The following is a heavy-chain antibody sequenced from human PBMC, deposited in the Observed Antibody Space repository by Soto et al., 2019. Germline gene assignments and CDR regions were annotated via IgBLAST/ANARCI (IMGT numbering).Heavy chain of an antibody. CDR2: INHSGST. V-gene: IGHV4-34*01. CDR1: GGSFSGYY. J-gene: IGHJ5*02. CDR3: EDGNYSSESGFDP. D-gene: IGHD6-25*01. Sequence: PSETLSLTCAVYGGSFSGYYWSWIRQPPGKGLEWIGEINHSGSTNYNPSLKSRVTISVDTSKNQFSLKLSSVTAADTAVYYCEDGNYSSESGFDPWGQGTLVTVSS.